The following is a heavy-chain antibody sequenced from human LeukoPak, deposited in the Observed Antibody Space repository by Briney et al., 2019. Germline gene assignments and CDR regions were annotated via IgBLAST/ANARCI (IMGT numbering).Heavy chain of an antibody. Sequence: SETLSLTCTVSGGSISSSSYYWRWIRQPPGTGLERIASIYYSGCTYYNPSLNSLATISVNTSKNQYSIKLSSVNTAESACYYCARALVVIAATGAFDIWGEGTMVTVSS. CDR3: ARALVVIAATGAFDI. CDR2: IYYSGCT. D-gene: IGHD2-15*01. J-gene: IGHJ3*02. V-gene: IGHV4-39*07. CDR1: GGSISSSSYY.